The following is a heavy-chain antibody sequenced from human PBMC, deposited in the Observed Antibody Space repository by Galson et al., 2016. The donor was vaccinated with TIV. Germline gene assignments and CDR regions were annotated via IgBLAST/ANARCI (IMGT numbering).Heavy chain of an antibody. V-gene: IGHV3-30*01. Sequence: SLRLSCAASRFIFSNYAMDWVRQAPGKGLEWVAVISYEGSNKYYAHSVRGRFTISRDNSKNTLYLQMDSLRAEDTAVYYCARGNYYGTGRNEGPFDPWGQGTLVTVSS. J-gene: IGHJ5*02. D-gene: IGHD3-10*01. CDR3: ARGNYYGTGRNEGPFDP. CDR1: RFIFSNYA. CDR2: ISYEGSNK.